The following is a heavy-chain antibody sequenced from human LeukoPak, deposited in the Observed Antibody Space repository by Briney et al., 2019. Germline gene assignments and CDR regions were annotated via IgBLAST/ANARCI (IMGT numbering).Heavy chain of an antibody. D-gene: IGHD3-10*01. J-gene: IGHJ4*02. CDR1: GGTFSSYA. CDR3: ATGRGLLWFGELLSTGGYFDY. CDR2: IIPILGIA. Sequence: GASVKVSCKASGGTFSSYAISWVRQAPGQGLEWMGRIIPILGIANYAQKFQGRVTITADKSTSTAYMELSSLRSEDTAVYYCATGRGLLWFGELLSTGGYFDYWGQGTLVTVSS. V-gene: IGHV1-69*04.